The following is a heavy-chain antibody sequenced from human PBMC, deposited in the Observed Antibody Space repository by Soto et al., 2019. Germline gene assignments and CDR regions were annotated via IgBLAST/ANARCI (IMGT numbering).Heavy chain of an antibody. D-gene: IGHD3-3*01. J-gene: IGHJ5*02. CDR1: GGSISSSSYY. Sequence: QLQLQESGPGLVKPSETLSLTCTVSGGSISSSSYYWGWIRQPPGKGLEWIGSIYYSGSTYYNPSLKSRVTISVDTSTNHYALKMRSVTAADTAVYYCARGDIFTIVEIDQRTSGYWFDPWGQGTLVTVSS. V-gene: IGHV4-39*02. CDR3: ARGDIFTIVEIDQRTSGYWFDP. CDR2: IYYSGST.